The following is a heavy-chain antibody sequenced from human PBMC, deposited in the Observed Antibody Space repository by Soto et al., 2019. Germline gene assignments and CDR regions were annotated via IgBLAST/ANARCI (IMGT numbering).Heavy chain of an antibody. CDR1: GFTFSRYG. Sequence: QVQLVESGGGVVQPGRSLRLSCAASGFTFSRYGMHWVRQAPGKGLDWVAAMSYDGSNKYYADSVKGRFTISRDNSKNTLYLQMNSLRAEDTAVYYCARTYSVGFGELLYSAFDIWGQGTMVTVSS. J-gene: IGHJ3*02. CDR2: MSYDGSNK. CDR3: ARTYSVGFGELLYSAFDI. V-gene: IGHV3-30*03. D-gene: IGHD3-10*01.